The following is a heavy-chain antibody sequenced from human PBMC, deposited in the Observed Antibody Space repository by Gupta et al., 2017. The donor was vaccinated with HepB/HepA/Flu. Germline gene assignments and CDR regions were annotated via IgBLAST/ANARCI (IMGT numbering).Heavy chain of an antibody. J-gene: IGHJ4*02. Sequence: GGGVVQPARSLRLSCAASGFTFSTCAMHWVRQAPGKGLGWVAHISYDGSNKYYADSVKGRFTVSRDNSKSTLYLQMNSLRAEDTAIYYCARGAYGSGSYIVAYWGQGTLVTVAS. CDR3: ARGAYGSGSYIVAY. D-gene: IGHD3-10*01. V-gene: IGHV3-30-3*01. CDR1: GFTFSTCA. CDR2: ISYDGSNK.